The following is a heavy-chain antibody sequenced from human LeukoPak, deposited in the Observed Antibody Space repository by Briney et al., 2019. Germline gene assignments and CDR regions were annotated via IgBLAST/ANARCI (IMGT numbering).Heavy chain of an antibody. J-gene: IGHJ4*02. Sequence: SETLSLTCTVSGGSITTYYWSWIRQPPGKGLEWIGYIHYSGSTYYNPSLKSRVTISVDRSKNQFSLKLSSVTAADTAVYYCARGSGVGATLLFDYWGQGTLFTVSS. CDR1: GGSITTYY. V-gene: IGHV4-59*12. D-gene: IGHD1-26*01. CDR2: IHYSGST. CDR3: ARGSGVGATLLFDY.